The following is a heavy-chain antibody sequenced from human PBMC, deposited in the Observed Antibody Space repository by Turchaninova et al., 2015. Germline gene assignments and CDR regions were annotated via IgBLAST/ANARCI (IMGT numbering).Heavy chain of an antibody. Sequence: QVQLVQSGAEVKKPGASVKVFCKASGYTFTTYYRNWVRQATGQAHEWMGWMHPKSGNTGDAQRLQDRVTMTRNASISTSYMELSSLRSEDTAVYYCARIPRRGHTGWVIWGQGTMVTVSS. D-gene: IGHD6-19*01. CDR2: MHPKSGNT. CDR3: ARIPRRGHTGWVI. V-gene: IGHV1-8*02. CDR1: GYTFTTYY. J-gene: IGHJ3*02.